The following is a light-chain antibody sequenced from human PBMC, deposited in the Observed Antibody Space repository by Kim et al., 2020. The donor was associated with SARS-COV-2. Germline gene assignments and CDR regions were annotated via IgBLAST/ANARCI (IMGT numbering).Light chain of an antibody. V-gene: IGLV3-1*01. J-gene: IGLJ2*01. Sequence: SEELTQPPSVSVSPGQTASITCSGDKLGDKYACWYQQKPGQSPVLVIYQDTKRPSGIPERFSGSNSGNTATLTISGTQAMDEADYYCQAWDSSTVVFGGGTQLTVL. CDR3: QAWDSSTVV. CDR2: QDT. CDR1: KLGDKY.